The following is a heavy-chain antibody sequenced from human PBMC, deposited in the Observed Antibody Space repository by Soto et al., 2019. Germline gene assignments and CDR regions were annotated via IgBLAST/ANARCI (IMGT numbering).Heavy chain of an antibody. J-gene: IGHJ4*02. CDR1: GGSFSSYA. Sequence: QVQLVQSGAEVKKPASSVRVSCTASGGSFSSYAFSWVRQAPGQGLERKGGIIPISGSVNHGEKFQDRVMLTADESTSTVSVEVSSLGPEDTAVDCCGRVRSYGYGYRLDYLDYWGLGSLVSVCS. D-gene: IGHD3-16*01. CDR3: GRVRSYGYGYRLDYLDY. V-gene: IGHV1-69*01. CDR2: IIPISGSV.